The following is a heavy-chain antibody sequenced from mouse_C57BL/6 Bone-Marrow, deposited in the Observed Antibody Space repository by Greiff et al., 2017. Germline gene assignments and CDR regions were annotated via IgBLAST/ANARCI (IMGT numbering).Heavy chain of an antibody. V-gene: IGHV1-7*01. CDR2: INPSSGYT. CDR1: GYTFTSYC. CDR3: ASITTVVAHFDY. J-gene: IGHJ2*01. D-gene: IGHD1-1*01. Sequence: VQLQQSGAELAKPGASVKLSCKASGYTFTSYCMHWVKQRPGQGLEWIGYINPSSGYTKYNQKFKDKATLTADKSSSTAYMQLSSLTYEDSAVYYCASITTVVAHFDYWGQGTTLTVSS.